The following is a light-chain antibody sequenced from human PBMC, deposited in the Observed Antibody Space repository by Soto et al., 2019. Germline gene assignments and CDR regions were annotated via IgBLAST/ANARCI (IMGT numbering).Light chain of an antibody. CDR1: QSVSSSY. V-gene: IGKV3-20*01. CDR2: GAS. J-gene: IGKJ4*01. CDR3: QQYGASPST. Sequence: SVLLGAPGTLSLSPGERATLSCRASQSVSSSYLAWYQQKPGQAPRLLIYGASTRATGIPARFSGSGSGTDFTLTISRLEPEDFAVYYCQQYGASPSTFGGGIKVDIK.